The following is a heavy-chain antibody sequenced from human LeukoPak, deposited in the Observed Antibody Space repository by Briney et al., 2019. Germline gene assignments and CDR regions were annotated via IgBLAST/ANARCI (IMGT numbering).Heavy chain of an antibody. CDR3: ARRGSGYYGAFDI. V-gene: IGHV4-59*08. D-gene: IGHD3-22*01. CDR2: IYYSGST. Sequence: SETLSLTCTVSGVSISSYYWSWIRQPPGKGLEWIGYIYYSGSTNYNPSLKSRVTISVDTSKNQFSLKLSSVTAADTAVYYCARRGSGYYGAFDIWGQGTMVTVSS. CDR1: GVSISSYY. J-gene: IGHJ3*02.